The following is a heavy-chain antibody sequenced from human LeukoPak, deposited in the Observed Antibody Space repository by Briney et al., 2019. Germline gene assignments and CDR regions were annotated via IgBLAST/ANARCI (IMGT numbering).Heavy chain of an antibody. V-gene: IGHV4-59*01. CDR1: GGSISSYF. D-gene: IGHD3-10*01. Sequence: SENLSLTCTVSGGSISSYFWSWIRQPPGKGLEWIGYIYYSGSTNYNPSLKSRVTISLDTSKNHFSLKLSSVTAADTAVYYCARGDRVRGVSWFDPWGQGTLVTVSS. J-gene: IGHJ5*02. CDR3: ARGDRVRGVSWFDP. CDR2: IYYSGST.